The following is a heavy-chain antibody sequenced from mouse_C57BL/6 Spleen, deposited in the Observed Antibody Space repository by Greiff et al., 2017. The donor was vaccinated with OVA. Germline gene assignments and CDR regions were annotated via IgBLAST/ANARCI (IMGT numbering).Heavy chain of an antibody. CDR2: IYPGDGDT. J-gene: IGHJ2*01. Sequence: QVQLQQSGPELVKPGASVKISCKASGYAFSSSWMNWVKQRPGKGLEWIGRIYPGDGDTTYNGKFKGKATLTADISSSTAYMQLSSMKYGDSAVDFCTDFYFDYWGQGTTLTVSS. CDR3: TDFYFDY. CDR1: GYAFSSSW. V-gene: IGHV1-82*01.